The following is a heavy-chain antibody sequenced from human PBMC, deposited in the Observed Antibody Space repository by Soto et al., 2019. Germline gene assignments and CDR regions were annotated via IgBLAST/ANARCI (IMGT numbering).Heavy chain of an antibody. V-gene: IGHV4-31*03. CDR1: GGSISSGGYY. J-gene: IGHJ1*01. D-gene: IGHD1-1*01. CDR2: IYDSGST. CDR3: ARGGTRAYFHY. Sequence: QVQLQESGPGLVKPSQTLSLTCTVSGGSISSGGYYWSWIRQHPGKGLEWIGSIYDSGSTYYNPSLKSRVTISVDASKNQLSLKLASVTAAETAMYYCARGGTRAYFHYWGQGTLVTVSS.